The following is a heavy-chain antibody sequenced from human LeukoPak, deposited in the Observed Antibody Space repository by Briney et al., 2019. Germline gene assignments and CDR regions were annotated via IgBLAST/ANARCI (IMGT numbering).Heavy chain of an antibody. Sequence: GGSLRLSCAASGFTFSNAWMSWVRQAPGKGLEWVGRIKSKTDGGTTDYAAPVKGRFTISRDDSKNTLYLQMNSLKTEDTGVYYCIRRSGYGNFDYWGQGTLVTVAS. D-gene: IGHD5-12*01. CDR2: IKSKTDGGTT. CDR3: IRRSGYGNFDY. V-gene: IGHV3-15*01. J-gene: IGHJ4*02. CDR1: GFTFSNAW.